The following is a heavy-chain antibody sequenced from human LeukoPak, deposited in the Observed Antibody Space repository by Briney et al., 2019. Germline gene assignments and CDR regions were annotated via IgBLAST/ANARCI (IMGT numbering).Heavy chain of an antibody. CDR2: IYSGGST. CDR3: SRDMGFGDLMGY. V-gene: IGHV3-53*01. Sequence: GGSLRLSCAASGFSVSSIYMSWVRQAPGKGLEWVSVIYSGGSTYYADSVRGRFTISRDNSKNTLYLQMNSLRVEDTAVYYCSRDMGFGDLMGYWGQGTLVTVSS. CDR1: GFSVSSIY. D-gene: IGHD3-10*01. J-gene: IGHJ4*02.